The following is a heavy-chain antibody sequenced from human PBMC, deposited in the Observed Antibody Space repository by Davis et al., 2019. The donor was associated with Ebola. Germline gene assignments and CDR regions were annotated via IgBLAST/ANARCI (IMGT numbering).Heavy chain of an antibody. CDR3: TCSSDGMDV. Sequence: GESLKISCAASGFTFSSYWMSWVRQAPGKGLEWVANIKQDGSEKYYVDSVKGRFTISRDNAKNSLYLQMNSLRAEDTAVYYCTCSSDGMDVWGQGTTVTVSS. J-gene: IGHJ6*02. D-gene: IGHD3-10*02. CDR2: IKQDGSEK. CDR1: GFTFSSYW. V-gene: IGHV3-7*01.